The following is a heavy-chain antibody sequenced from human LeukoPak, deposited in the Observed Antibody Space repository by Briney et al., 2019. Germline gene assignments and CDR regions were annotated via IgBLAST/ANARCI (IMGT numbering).Heavy chain of an antibody. CDR1: GYTFTSYY. Sequence: ASAKVSCKASGYTFTSYYIHWVRQAPGQGLEWMGIINPSGGSTSYAQKFQGRVTMTRDMSTSTVYMELSSLRSEDTAVYYCARQPGIAAVLGYWGQGTLVTVSS. D-gene: IGHD6-13*01. J-gene: IGHJ4*02. CDR3: ARQPGIAAVLGY. V-gene: IGHV1-46*01. CDR2: INPSGGST.